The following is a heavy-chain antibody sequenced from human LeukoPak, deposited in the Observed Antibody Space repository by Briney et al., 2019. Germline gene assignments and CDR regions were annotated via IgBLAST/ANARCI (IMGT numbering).Heavy chain of an antibody. J-gene: IGHJ6*03. D-gene: IGHD4-17*01. CDR3: ARALGGDYSRGYYYYMDV. V-gene: IGHV4-4*07. Sequence: PSETLSLTCTVSGVAISSNYWSWIRQPAGKGLEWIGRIYTSGSTNYNPSLKSRVTISVDKSKNQFSLKLSSVTAADTAVYEFARALGGDYSRGYYYYMDVWGKGTTVTVSS. CDR2: IYTSGST. CDR1: GVAISSNY.